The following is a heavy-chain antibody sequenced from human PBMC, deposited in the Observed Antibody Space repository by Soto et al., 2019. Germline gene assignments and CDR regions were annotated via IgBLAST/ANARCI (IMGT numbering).Heavy chain of an antibody. V-gene: IGHV3-23*01. CDR3: AEGGPWLVHNY. J-gene: IGHJ4*02. D-gene: IGHD6-19*01. CDR2: ISGSGGST. CDR1: GFTFSSYA. Sequence: VGSLRLSCAASGFTFSSYAMSWVRQAPGKGLEWVSAISGSGGSTYYADSVKGRFTISRDNSKNTLYLQMNSLRAEDTAVYYCAEGGPWLVHNYWGQGTLVTVSS.